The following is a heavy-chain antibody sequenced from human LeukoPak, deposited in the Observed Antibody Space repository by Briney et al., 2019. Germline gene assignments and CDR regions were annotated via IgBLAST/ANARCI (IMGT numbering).Heavy chain of an antibody. D-gene: IGHD2-2*01. Sequence: GGSLRLSCAASEFSVGSNYMTWVRQAPGKGLEWVSYISSSSSTIYYADSVKGRFTISRDNAKNSLYLQMNSLRAEDTAVYYCASQEYQLPYYYMDVWGKGTTVTVSS. CDR2: ISSSSSTI. V-gene: IGHV3-48*04. J-gene: IGHJ6*03. CDR3: ASQEYQLPYYYMDV. CDR1: EFSVGSNY.